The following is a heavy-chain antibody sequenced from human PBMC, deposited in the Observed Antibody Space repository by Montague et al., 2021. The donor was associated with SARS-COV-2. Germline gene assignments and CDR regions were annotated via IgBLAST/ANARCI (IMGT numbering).Heavy chain of an antibody. CDR2: NYHDGST. J-gene: IGHJ1*01. V-gene: IGHV4-39*01. CDR3: AHRGGLGAI. D-gene: IGHD3-10*01. CDR1: GDSVNNNKNY. Sequence: SETLSLTCTVSGDSVNNNKNYWGWIRQPPGKGLEWIGSNYHDGSTYYNPSLWSRIIMSVDTAKNQFSLRLTSVTAADTAVYYCAHRGGLGAIWGQGTLVTVSS.